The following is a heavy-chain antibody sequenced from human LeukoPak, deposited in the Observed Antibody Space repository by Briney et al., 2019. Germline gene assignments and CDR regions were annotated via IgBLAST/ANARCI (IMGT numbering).Heavy chain of an antibody. CDR1: GYTFTSYD. V-gene: IGHV1-8*01. CDR2: MNPNSGNT. J-gene: IGHJ4*02. Sequence: ASVKVSCKASGYTFTSYDINWVRQATGQGLEWMGWMNPNSGNTGYAQKFQGRVTITRGTSISTAYMELSSLRSEDTAVYYCARVYCSSTSCSNDFWGQGTLVTVSS. D-gene: IGHD2-2*01. CDR3: ARVYCSSTSCSNDF.